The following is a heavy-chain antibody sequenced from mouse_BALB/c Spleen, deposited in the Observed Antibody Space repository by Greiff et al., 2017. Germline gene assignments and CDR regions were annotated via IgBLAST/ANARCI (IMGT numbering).Heavy chain of an antibody. D-gene: IGHD1-1*01. CDR1: GFSLSTSGMG. Sequence: QVTLKECGPGILQPSQTLSLTCSFSGFSLSTSGMGVGWIRQPSGKGLEWLAHIWWDDDKRYNPALKSRLTISKDTSSNQVFLKIASVDTADTATYYCARIGGVYYYGSSYTFAYWGQGTLVTVSA. J-gene: IGHJ3*01. CDR2: IWWDDDK. CDR3: ARIGGVYYYGSSYTFAY. V-gene: IGHV8-8*01.